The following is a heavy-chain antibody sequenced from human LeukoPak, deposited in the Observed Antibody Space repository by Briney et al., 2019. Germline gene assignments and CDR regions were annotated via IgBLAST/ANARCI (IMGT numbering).Heavy chain of an antibody. CDR3: VTIYKDY. V-gene: IGHV3-48*04. J-gene: IGHJ4*02. D-gene: IGHD3-9*01. CDR2: ISSSSGI. CDR1: GFTFSTYS. Sequence: PGGSLRLSCAASGFTFSTYSLNWVRQAPGKGLEWVSYISSSSGIIYADSVKGRCTVSRDNAKNSLYLQMNSLRAEDAAVYYCVTIYKDYWGQGTLVTVSS.